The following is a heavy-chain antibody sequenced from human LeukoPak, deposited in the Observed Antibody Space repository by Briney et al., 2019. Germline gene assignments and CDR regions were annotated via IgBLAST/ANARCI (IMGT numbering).Heavy chain of an antibody. CDR2: IRSKPNSYAT. D-gene: IGHD1-26*01. CDR1: GFAFSDSP. Sequence: PGGSLRLSCAASGFAFSDSPLHWVRQASGKGLEWVGRIRSKPNSYATAYAASVKGRFTISRDDSKNTAYLQMNSLKTEDTAVYYCTRASGSSYYYYYGMDVWGQGTTVTVSS. V-gene: IGHV3-73*01. J-gene: IGHJ6*02. CDR3: TRASGSSYYYYYGMDV.